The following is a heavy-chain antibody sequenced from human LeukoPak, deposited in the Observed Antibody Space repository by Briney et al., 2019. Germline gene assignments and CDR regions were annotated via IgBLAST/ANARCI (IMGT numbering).Heavy chain of an antibody. CDR2: INHSGNT. CDR1: GESFSTYY. Sequence: SETLSLTCAVYGESFSTYYGSWIRQPPGKGLEWIGEINHSGNTNYNPSLKSRVTISVDTSKNQFSLKLSSVTAADTAVYYCARVDGDGYNIPDDWSQGTLVTVSS. J-gene: IGHJ4*02. D-gene: IGHD5-24*01. CDR3: ARVDGDGYNIPDD. V-gene: IGHV4-34*01.